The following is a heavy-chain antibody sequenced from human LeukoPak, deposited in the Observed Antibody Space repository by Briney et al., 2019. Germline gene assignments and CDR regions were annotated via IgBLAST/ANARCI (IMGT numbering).Heavy chain of an antibody. V-gene: IGHV4-59*08. CDR1: GGSISSYY. J-gene: IGHJ3*02. CDR2: IYYSGST. Sequence: PSETLSLTCTVSGGSISSYYWSWIRQPPGKGLEWIGYIYYSGSTSYNPSLKSRVTISVDTSKNQFSLKLSSVTAADTAVYYCASSVRVKRGAFDIWGQGTMVTVSS. D-gene: IGHD2-21*01. CDR3: ASSVRVKRGAFDI.